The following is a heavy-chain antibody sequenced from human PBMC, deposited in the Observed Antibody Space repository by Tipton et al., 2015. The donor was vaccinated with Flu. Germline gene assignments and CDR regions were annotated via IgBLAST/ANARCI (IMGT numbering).Heavy chain of an antibody. V-gene: IGHV4-59*01. Sequence: TLSLTCTLPGGSFSSFYWSWIRQPPGKGLEWIGYIFYSGSTNYNPSLKSRVTISVDTSKNQFSLKLTSVTAADTAVYYCARVVCSGGSCYSGDIYGMDVWGQGTTVTVSS. CDR1: GGSFSSFY. J-gene: IGHJ6*02. CDR2: IFYSGST. D-gene: IGHD2-15*01. CDR3: ARVVCSGGSCYSGDIYGMDV.